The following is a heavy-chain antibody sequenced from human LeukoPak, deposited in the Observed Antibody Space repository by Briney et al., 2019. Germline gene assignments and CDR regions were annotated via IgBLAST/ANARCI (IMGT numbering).Heavy chain of an antibody. Sequence: SETLSLTCAVYGGSFSGYYWSWIRQPPGKGLEWIGEINHSGSTNYNPSLKSRVTISVDTSKNQFSLKLSSVTAEDTAVYYCAKDKRWLQWRGGFDYWGQGTLVTVSS. J-gene: IGHJ4*02. V-gene: IGHV4-34*01. D-gene: IGHD5-24*01. CDR1: GGSFSGYY. CDR2: INHSGST. CDR3: AKDKRWLQWRGGFDY.